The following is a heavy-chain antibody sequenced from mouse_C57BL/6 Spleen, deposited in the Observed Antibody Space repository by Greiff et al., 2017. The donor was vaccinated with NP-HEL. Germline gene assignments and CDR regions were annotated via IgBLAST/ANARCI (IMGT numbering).Heavy chain of an antibody. CDR1: GFTFSSYA. D-gene: IGHD2-1*01. Sequence: EVQVVESGGGLVKPGGSLKLSCAASGFTFSSYAMSWVRQTPEKRLEWVATISAGGSYTYYPDNVKGRFTISRDNAKNNLYLQMSHLKSEDTAMYYCARGRGNYVDYFDYWGQGTTLTVSS. J-gene: IGHJ2*01. V-gene: IGHV5-4*01. CDR3: ARGRGNYVDYFDY. CDR2: ISAGGSYT.